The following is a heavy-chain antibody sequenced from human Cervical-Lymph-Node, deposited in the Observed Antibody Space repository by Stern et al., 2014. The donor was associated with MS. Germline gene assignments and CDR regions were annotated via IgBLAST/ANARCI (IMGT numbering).Heavy chain of an antibody. D-gene: IGHD1-1*01. CDR3: ATFIPTSGTFNW. V-gene: IGHV1-18*01. CDR1: GHTTTSYG. J-gene: IGHJ4*02. Sequence: QLVQSGAEVKKPGASVKVSCKASGHTTTSYGITWVRQAPGQGLEWMGWISAHNGNTNYEQKVQGRVTMTTDTSTSTAYMELRSLRSDDTAVYFCATFIPTSGTFNWWGQGTLVTVSS. CDR2: ISAHNGNT.